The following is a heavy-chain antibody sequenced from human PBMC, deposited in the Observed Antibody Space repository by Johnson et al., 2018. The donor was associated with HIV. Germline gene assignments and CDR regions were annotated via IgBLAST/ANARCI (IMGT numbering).Heavy chain of an antibody. CDR3: AKDRSGPNRDAFDI. Sequence: QLVESGGGLVKPGGSLRLSCAASGFTFSDYYMTWIRQTPGKGLEWVSYISSSGTTVYYADSVRGRFSISRDNTKRSLYLQMNSLRAEDTAMYYCAKDRSGPNRDAFDIWGHGTLVTVSS. CDR1: GFTFSDYY. D-gene: IGHD2-15*01. CDR2: ISSSGTTV. V-gene: IGHV3-11*01. J-gene: IGHJ3*02.